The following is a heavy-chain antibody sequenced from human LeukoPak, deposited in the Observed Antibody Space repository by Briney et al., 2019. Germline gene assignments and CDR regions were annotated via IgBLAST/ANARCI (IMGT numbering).Heavy chain of an antibody. CDR2: IYSGGST. CDR1: GFTVSSNY. D-gene: IGHD3-9*01. J-gene: IGHJ5*02. Sequence: PGGSLRLSCAASGFTVSSNYMSWVRQAPGKGLEWASVIYSGGSTYYADSVKGRFTISRDNSKNTLYLQMNSLRAEDTAVYYCARARVDFGWFEGSFDPWGQGTLVTVSS. V-gene: IGHV3-53*01. CDR3: ARARVDFGWFEGSFDP.